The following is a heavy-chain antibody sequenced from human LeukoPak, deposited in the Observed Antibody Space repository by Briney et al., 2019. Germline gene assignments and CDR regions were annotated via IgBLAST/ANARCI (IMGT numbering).Heavy chain of an antibody. D-gene: IGHD2-2*01. V-gene: IGHV1-8*03. CDR3: ARGRGCSSTSCPNPRRFDP. CDR1: GYTFTSYD. CDR2: MNPNSGNT. Sequence: GASVKVSCKASGYTFTSYDINWVRQATGQGLEWMGWMNPNSGNTGYAQKFQGRVTITRNTSISTAYMELSSLRSEDTAVYYCARGRGCSSTSCPNPRRFDPWGQGTLVTVSS. J-gene: IGHJ5*02.